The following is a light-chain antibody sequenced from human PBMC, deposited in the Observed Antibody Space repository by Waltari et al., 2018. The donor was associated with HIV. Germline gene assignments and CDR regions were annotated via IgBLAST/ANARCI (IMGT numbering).Light chain of an antibody. CDR1: QDISKY. J-gene: IGKJ4*01. V-gene: IGKV1-33*01. CDR2: DAS. CDR3: QQFDNLRLT. Sequence: DLQMTQSPSSLSASVGARVTITCQASQDISKYLNWYQHKPGKAPKLLIYDASNLQPGVPSRFSGSGSGTHFTFTITSLQPEDIATYYCQQFDNLRLTFGGGTKVDIK.